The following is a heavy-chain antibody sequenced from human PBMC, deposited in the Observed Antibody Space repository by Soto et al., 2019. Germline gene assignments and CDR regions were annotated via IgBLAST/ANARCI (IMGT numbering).Heavy chain of an antibody. CDR2: ISATGNTI. D-gene: IGHD3-3*01. CDR1: GFIFRNYE. V-gene: IGHV3-48*03. J-gene: IGHJ6*02. Sequence: WGCLRLSCEASGFIFRNYEMTWVRQAPGKGLEWVSYISATGNTIYYADSVRGRFTISRDRAKNFLYLQMSSLTAENTAVYYCARRRSHYYYYGMDVWGRGTTVTVSS. CDR3: ARRRSHYYYYGMDV.